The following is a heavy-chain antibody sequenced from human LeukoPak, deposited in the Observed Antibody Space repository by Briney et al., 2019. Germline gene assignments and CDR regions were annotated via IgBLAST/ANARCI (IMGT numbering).Heavy chain of an antibody. CDR1: GFTISSYW. D-gene: IGHD3-10*01. Sequence: GGSLRLSCAASGFTISSYWMSWVRQAPGKGLEWVANIKQDGSEKYYVDSVKGRFTISRDNAKNSLYLQMNSLRAEDTAVYYCARIILTRITMVRGVIGGFDYWGQGTLVTVSS. V-gene: IGHV3-7*01. CDR2: IKQDGSEK. J-gene: IGHJ4*02. CDR3: ARIILTRITMVRGVIGGFDY.